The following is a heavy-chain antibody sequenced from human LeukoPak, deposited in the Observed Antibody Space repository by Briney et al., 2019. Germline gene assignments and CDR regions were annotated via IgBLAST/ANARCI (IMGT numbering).Heavy chain of an antibody. Sequence: GESLKISCKGSGYRFTSYWIGWVRQMPGKGLEWMGIIYPGDSDTRYSPSFQGQVTISADKSLSTAYLQWSSLKASDTAMYYCARQHSSSWYYFDYWGQGTLVTVSS. J-gene: IGHJ4*02. CDR1: GYRFTSYW. CDR2: IYPGDSDT. D-gene: IGHD6-13*01. CDR3: ARQHSSSWYYFDY. V-gene: IGHV5-51*01.